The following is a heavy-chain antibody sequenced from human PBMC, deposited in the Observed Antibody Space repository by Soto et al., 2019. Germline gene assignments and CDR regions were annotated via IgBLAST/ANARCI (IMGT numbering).Heavy chain of an antibody. CDR1: GGSISSSSSY. CDR2: ISYSGGT. V-gene: IGHV4-39*01. D-gene: IGHD3-3*01. Sequence: PSETLSLTCTVSGGSISSSSSYWGWIRQPPGKGLEWIGSISYSGGTYYNPSLKSRVTIFVDTSKNQFSLILNSVSAADTAVYYCARGHGGITVFGAPGHFDYWGLGTLVTVSS. CDR3: ARGHGGITVFGAPGHFDY. J-gene: IGHJ4*02.